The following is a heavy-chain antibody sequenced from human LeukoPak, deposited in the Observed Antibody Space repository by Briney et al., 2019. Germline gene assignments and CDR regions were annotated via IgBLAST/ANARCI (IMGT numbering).Heavy chain of an antibody. J-gene: IGHJ6*02. V-gene: IGHV3-7*01. CDR3: ASNWNYIRGYGMDV. D-gene: IGHD1-7*01. CDR2: INQDGSEK. Sequence: GGSLRLSCAASGFTFSNYWVSWVRQAPGKRLRWVVNINQDGSEKHYVDSVRGRFTISRDNAKNSLYLQMNSLRAEDTAVYYCASNWNYIRGYGMDVWGQGTTVTVSS. CDR1: GFTFSNYW.